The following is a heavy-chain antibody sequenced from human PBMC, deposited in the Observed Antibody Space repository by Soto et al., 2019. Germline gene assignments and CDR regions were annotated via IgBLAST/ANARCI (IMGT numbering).Heavy chain of an antibody. V-gene: IGHV4-30-2*01. CDR2: IYHSGST. D-gene: IGHD3-10*01. J-gene: IGHJ4*02. CDR1: GGSISSGGYS. Sequence: QLQLQESGSGLVKPSQTLSLTCAVSGGSISSGGYSWSWIGQPPGKGLEWIGYIYHSGSTYYNPSLKSRVTISVDRSKNQFSLKLSSVTAADTAVYYCARAIGWFGELLGGYYFDYWGQGTLVTVSS. CDR3: ARAIGWFGELLGGYYFDY.